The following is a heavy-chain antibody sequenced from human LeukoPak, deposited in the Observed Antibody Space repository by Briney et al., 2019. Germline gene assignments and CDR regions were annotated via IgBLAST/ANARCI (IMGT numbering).Heavy chain of an antibody. CDR1: GFTFSSYG. J-gene: IGHJ4*02. CDR2: IWYDGSNK. V-gene: IGHV3-33*01. D-gene: IGHD6-13*01. CDR3: ARDPRYTSSSIDY. Sequence: GGSLRLSCAASGFTFSSYGMHWVRQAPGKGLEWVAVIWYDGSNKYYADSVKGRFTISRDNSKNTLYLQMNSLRVEDTAVYYCARDPRYTSSSIDYWGQGTLVTVSS.